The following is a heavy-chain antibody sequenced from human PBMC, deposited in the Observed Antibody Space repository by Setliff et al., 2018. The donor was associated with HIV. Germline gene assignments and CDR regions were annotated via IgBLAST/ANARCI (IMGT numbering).Heavy chain of an antibody. V-gene: IGHV4-4*09. CDR2: INTSGTT. J-gene: IGHJ5*02. CDR1: GGSISSHY. CDR3: ARQTYYYDNSGHNWFDP. Sequence: SETLSLTCTVSGGSISSHYWSWIRQPPGKGLEWIGYINTSGTTNYNPSLKSRVTISVDTSKNQFSLKLSSVTAADTAVYFCARQTYYYDNSGHNWFDPWGQGTLVTVSS. D-gene: IGHD3-22*01.